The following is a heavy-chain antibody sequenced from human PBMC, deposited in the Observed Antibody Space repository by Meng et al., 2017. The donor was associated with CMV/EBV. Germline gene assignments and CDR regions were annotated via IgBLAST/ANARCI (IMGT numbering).Heavy chain of an antibody. J-gene: IGHJ6*02. CDR3: ARDHYSSNWPYYYYYGMDV. CDR1: GFTFSSYE. CDR2: ISSSGSTI. V-gene: IGHV3-48*03. Sequence: GESLKISCAASGFTFSSYEMNWVRQAPGKGLEWVSYISSSGSTIYYADSVKGRFTISRDNAKNSLYLQMNSLRAEDTAVYYCARDHYSSNWPYYYYYGMDVWGQGTTVTVSS. D-gene: IGHD6-13*01.